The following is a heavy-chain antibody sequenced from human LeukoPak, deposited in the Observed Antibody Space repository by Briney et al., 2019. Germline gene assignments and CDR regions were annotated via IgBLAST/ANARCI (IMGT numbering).Heavy chain of an antibody. Sequence: WGSLRLSCAASGCTFSSYCMRWVRQGPGKGLVWVSRLYYDGGRTTYAASVKGRFTISGDNAKNTLYLQMNSLRADDTAVYYCARIADYGSGFELWGQGTLVTVSS. J-gene: IGHJ4*02. CDR2: LYYDGGRT. D-gene: IGHD3-10*01. V-gene: IGHV3-74*01. CDR3: ARIADYGSGFEL. CDR1: GCTFSSYC.